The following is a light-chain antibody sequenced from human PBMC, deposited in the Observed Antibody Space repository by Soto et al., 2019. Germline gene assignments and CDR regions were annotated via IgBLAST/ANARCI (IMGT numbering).Light chain of an antibody. CDR3: CSYTSTSARV. V-gene: IGLV2-14*01. CDR1: SSDVGDYNY. Sequence: QSALTQPASVSGSPGQSITISCTGTSSDVGDYNYVSWYQQHPGKAPKLIIYEVSNRPSGVSNRFSGSKSGNTASLTISGLQAGDEADYYCCSYTSTSARVFGTGTELTVL. CDR2: EVS. J-gene: IGLJ1*01.